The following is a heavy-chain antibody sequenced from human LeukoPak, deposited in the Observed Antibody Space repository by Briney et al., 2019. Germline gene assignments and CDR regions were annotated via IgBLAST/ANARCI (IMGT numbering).Heavy chain of an antibody. CDR1: GGSISSGGYS. Sequence: SETLSLTCAVSGGSISSGGYSWSWIRQPPGKGLEWIGYIYSSGSTSYNPSLKSRVTMSVDRSTNQFSLNLSSATAADTAVYYCARSGYTYGFDYWGQGTLVTVSS. CDR2: IYSSGST. V-gene: IGHV4-30-2*01. CDR3: ARSGYTYGFDY. D-gene: IGHD5-18*01. J-gene: IGHJ4*02.